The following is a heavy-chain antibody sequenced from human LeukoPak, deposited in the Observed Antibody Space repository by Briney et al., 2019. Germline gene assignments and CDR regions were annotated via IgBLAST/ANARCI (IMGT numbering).Heavy chain of an antibody. D-gene: IGHD6-19*01. CDR1: GYSFISYW. V-gene: IGHV5-51*01. CDR3: ARATSPSGWYLWLYYFDY. J-gene: IGHJ4*02. CDR2: IYPGDSDT. Sequence: GESLKISCKGSGYSFISYWIGWVRQMPGKGLEWMGIIYPGDSDTRYSPSFQGQVTISADKSISTAYLQWSSLKASDTAMYYCARATSPSGWYLWLYYFDYWGQGTLVTVSS.